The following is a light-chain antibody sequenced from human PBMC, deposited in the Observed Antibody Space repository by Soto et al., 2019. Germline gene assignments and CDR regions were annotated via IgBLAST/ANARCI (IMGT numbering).Light chain of an antibody. CDR3: QQYGSSPET. J-gene: IGKJ1*01. Sequence: ELVLTQSPGTLSLSPGEGAILSCRASQSIGGNFLAWYQQRRGQAPRLLIHGASNRATGIPDRFSGSGSGTDFTLTISRLEPEDFAVYYCQQYGSSPETFGQGTKVDI. CDR2: GAS. V-gene: IGKV3-20*01. CDR1: QSIGGNF.